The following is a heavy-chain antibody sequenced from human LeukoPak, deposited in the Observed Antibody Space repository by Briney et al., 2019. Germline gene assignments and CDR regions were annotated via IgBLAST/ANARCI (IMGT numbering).Heavy chain of an antibody. CDR1: GGTISTYY. D-gene: IGHD5-12*01. Sequence: SETLSLTCTLSGGTISTYYWSWIRQPPGKGLEWIGYIYHSGSTNYNPSLKSRVTISVDTSKNQFSLKLSSVTAADTAVYYCARGGGYASPIGYWGQGALVTVSS. CDR3: ARGGGYASPIGY. V-gene: IGHV4-59*01. J-gene: IGHJ4*02. CDR2: IYHSGST.